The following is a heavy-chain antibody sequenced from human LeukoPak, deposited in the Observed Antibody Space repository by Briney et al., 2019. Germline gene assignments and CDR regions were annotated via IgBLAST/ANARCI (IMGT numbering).Heavy chain of an antibody. D-gene: IGHD2-15*01. J-gene: IGHJ4*02. CDR1: GYTFTSYG. CDR2: ISAYNGNT. Sequence: ASVKVSCMASGYTFTSYGISWVRQAPGQGLEWMGWISAYNGNTNYAQKLQGRVTMTTDTSTSTAYMELRSLRSDDTAVYYCARDQDCSGGSCYLGYWGQGTLVTVSS. V-gene: IGHV1-18*01. CDR3: ARDQDCSGGSCYLGY.